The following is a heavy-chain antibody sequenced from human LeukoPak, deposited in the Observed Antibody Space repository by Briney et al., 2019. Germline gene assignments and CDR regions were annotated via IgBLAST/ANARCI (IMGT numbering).Heavy chain of an antibody. Sequence: GGSLRLSCAASGLTFSNSWMHWVRQAPGKGLVWVSLICSDGRSFKGCANSVKGRFTISRDNAKNTVYLQMNSLRAENTARYYCARWYSGLDVWGQGTTVTVSS. CDR2: ICSDGRSFK. J-gene: IGHJ6*02. V-gene: IGHV3-74*01. CDR3: ARWYSGLDV. D-gene: IGHD1-1*01. CDR1: GLTFSNSW.